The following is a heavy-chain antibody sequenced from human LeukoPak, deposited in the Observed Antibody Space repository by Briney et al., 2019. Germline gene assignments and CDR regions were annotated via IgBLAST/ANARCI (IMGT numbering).Heavy chain of an antibody. Sequence: GGSLRLSCAASGFTFSNYAMHWVRQAPGKGLEWVAVISYDGSNKYYADSVKGRFTISRDNSKNTLYLQMNSLRAEDTAVYYCAKEGIAAAGSNAEYFQHWGQGTLVTVSS. V-gene: IGHV3-30-3*02. J-gene: IGHJ1*01. CDR3: AKEGIAAAGSNAEYFQH. D-gene: IGHD6-13*01. CDR2: ISYDGSNK. CDR1: GFTFSNYA.